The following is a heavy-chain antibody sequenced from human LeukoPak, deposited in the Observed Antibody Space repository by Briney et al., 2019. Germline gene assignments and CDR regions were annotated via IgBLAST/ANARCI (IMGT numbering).Heavy chain of an antibody. CDR3: ARDYGIVVVPAADAFDI. V-gene: IGHV1-18*04. CDR2: ISAYNGNT. CDR1: GYTFTSYG. J-gene: IGHJ3*02. Sequence: ASVKVSCKASGYTFTSYGISWVRQVPGQGLEWMGWISAYNGNTNYAQKLQGRVTMTTDTSTSTAYTELRSLRSDDTAVYYCARDYGIVVVPAADAFDIWGQGTMVTVSS. D-gene: IGHD2-2*01.